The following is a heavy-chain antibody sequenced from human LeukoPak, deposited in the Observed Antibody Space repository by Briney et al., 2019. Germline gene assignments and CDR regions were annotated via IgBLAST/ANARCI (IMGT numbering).Heavy chain of an antibody. CDR2: ISSSSSYI. CDR1: GFTFSSYS. V-gene: IGHV3-21*01. CDR3: ARGGSTIFGVTAFDI. D-gene: IGHD3-3*01. J-gene: IGHJ3*02. Sequence: GGPLRLSCAASGFTFSSYSMNWVRQAPGKGLEWVSSISSSSSYIYYADSVKGRFTISRDNAKNSLYLQMNSLRAEDTAVYYCARGGSTIFGVTAFDIWGQGTMVTVSS.